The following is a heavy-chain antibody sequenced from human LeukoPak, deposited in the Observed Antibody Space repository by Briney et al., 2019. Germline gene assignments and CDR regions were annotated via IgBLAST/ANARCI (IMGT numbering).Heavy chain of an antibody. CDR2: THYRGNT. Sequence: SEALSLTCTVSGVSINDYFWNWIRQTPGKGLEWIGYTHYRGNTNYNSSLKSRVTISLDTSKNQFSLRLTSVTAADTAVYYCARDIGDPRGYGGAFDIWGQGTMVTVSS. CDR1: GVSINDYF. V-gene: IGHV4-59*12. J-gene: IGHJ3*02. D-gene: IGHD5-12*01. CDR3: ARDIGDPRGYGGAFDI.